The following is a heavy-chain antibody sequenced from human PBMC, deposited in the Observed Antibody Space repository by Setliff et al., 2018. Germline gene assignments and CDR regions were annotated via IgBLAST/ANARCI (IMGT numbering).Heavy chain of an antibody. CDR3: ARHGLQFLEWLSAFDY. Sequence: SETLSLTCAVSGYSISSGYYWGWIRQPPGKGLECIGNIYHSGSTYYNPSLKSRVTISVDTSKNQFSLKLTSVTAADTAVYYCARHGLQFLEWLSAFDYWGQGTLVTVSS. V-gene: IGHV4-38-2*01. CDR1: GYSISSGYY. J-gene: IGHJ4*02. D-gene: IGHD3-3*01. CDR2: IYHSGST.